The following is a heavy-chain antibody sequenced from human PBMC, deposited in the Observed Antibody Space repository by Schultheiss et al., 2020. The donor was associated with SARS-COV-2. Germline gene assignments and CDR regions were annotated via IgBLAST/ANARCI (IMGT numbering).Heavy chain of an antibody. CDR2: ISSNGGST. V-gene: IGHV3-23*01. D-gene: IGHD3-10*01. CDR1: GFTFSSYA. CDR3: ARDQDFYASGSYMD. J-gene: IGHJ4*02. Sequence: GGSLRLSCAASGFTFSSYAMSWVRQAPGKGLEWVSAISSNGGSTYYADSVKGRFTVSRDNSKNTLYLQMNSLRAEDTAVYYCARDQDFYASGSYMDWGQGTLVTVSS.